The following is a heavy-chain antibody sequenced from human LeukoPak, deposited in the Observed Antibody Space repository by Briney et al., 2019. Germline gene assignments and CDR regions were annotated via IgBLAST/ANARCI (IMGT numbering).Heavy chain of an antibody. CDR3: ARDARYSSSGNPFDY. D-gene: IGHD6-13*01. CDR1: GGSISSSSYY. Sequence: PSETLSLTCTVSGGSISSSSYYWGWIRQPPGKGPEWIGSIYYSGSTYYNPSLKSRVTISVDTSKNQFSLKLSSVTAADTAVYYCARDARYSSSGNPFDYWGQGTLVTVSS. J-gene: IGHJ4*02. V-gene: IGHV4-39*07. CDR2: IYYSGST.